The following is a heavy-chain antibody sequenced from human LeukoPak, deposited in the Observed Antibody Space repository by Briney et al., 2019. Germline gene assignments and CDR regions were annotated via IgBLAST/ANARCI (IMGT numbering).Heavy chain of an antibody. CDR3: AKFYCSDRSGYSDGFVY. J-gene: IGHJ4*02. V-gene: IGHV3-23*01. CDR1: GFTFSSYA. D-gene: IGHD3-22*01. CDR2: ISGSGGST. Sequence: GGSLRLSCAASGFTFSSYAMSWVRQAPGKGLEWVSAISGSGGSTYYADSVKGRFTISRAKSKNTLYLQMNSLRAEDTAVYYCAKFYCSDRSGYSDGFVYWGQGTLVTDSS.